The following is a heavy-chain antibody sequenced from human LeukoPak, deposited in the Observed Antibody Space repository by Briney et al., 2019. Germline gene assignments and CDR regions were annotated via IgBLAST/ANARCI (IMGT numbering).Heavy chain of an antibody. CDR3: ANNYRPGVGGSPDY. D-gene: IGHD2-15*01. Sequence: PGGSLRLSCAASGFTFSSYGMHWVRQAPGKGLEWVAVISYDGSNKYYADSVKGRFTISRDNSKNTLYLQMNSLRAEDTAVYYCANNYRPGVGGSPDYWGQGTLVTVSS. CDR1: GFTFSSYG. V-gene: IGHV3-30*18. J-gene: IGHJ4*02. CDR2: ISYDGSNK.